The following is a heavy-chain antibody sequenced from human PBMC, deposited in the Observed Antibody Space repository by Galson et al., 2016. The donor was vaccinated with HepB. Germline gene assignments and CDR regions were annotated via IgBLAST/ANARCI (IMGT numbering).Heavy chain of an antibody. J-gene: IGHJ4*02. CDR1: GYTFIGYH. Sequence: SVKVSCKASGYTFIGYHMHWVRQAPGQGPEWVGWINPHSGSTNYAQRFQGRVTLTRDTSSNIAYMELTRLTSDDTAIYYCARDGGQMDQQLAHWGQGTRVIVSS. CDR2: INPHSGST. D-gene: IGHD6-13*01. V-gene: IGHV1-2*02. CDR3: ARDGGQMDQQLAH.